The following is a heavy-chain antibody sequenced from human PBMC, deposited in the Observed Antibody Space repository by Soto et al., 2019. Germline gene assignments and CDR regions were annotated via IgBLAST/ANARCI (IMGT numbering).Heavy chain of an antibody. D-gene: IGHD6-25*01. CDR1: GGSFSGYY. CDR2: INHSGST. V-gene: IGHV4-34*01. Sequence: QVQLQQWGAGLLKPSETLSLTCAVYGGSFSGYYWSWIRQPPGKGLEWIGEINHSGSTNYNPSLKSRVTISVDTSKTQFSLKLSSVTAADTAVYYWARGRRFCYGSGLNWFAPWCKGTLDTVSS. CDR3: ARGRRFCYGSGLNWFAP. J-gene: IGHJ5*02.